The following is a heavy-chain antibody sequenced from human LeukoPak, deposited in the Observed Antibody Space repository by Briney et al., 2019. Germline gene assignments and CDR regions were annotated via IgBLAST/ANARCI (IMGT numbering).Heavy chain of an antibody. CDR1: GYSFTSYW. Sequence: GESLKISCKGSGYSFTSYWIGWVRQMPGKGLEWMGIIYPGDPDTRYSPSFQGQVTISADKSISTAYLQWSSLKASDTAMYYCARSVTMVRGVIQRVPFDYWGQGTLVTVSS. D-gene: IGHD3-10*01. CDR2: IYPGDPDT. J-gene: IGHJ4*02. CDR3: ARSVTMVRGVIQRVPFDY. V-gene: IGHV5-51*01.